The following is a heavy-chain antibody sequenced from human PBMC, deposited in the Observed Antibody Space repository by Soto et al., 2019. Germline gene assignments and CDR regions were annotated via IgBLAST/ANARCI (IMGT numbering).Heavy chain of an antibody. D-gene: IGHD6-6*01. Sequence: GGSLRLSCTASGFTFGDYAMSWVRQAPGKGLEWVGFIRSKAYGGTTEYAASVKGRFTISRDDSKSIAYLQMNSLKTEDTAVYYCTTELRTDSSSSPHYYYYGMDVWGQGTTVTVSS. CDR1: GFTFGDYA. CDR3: TTELRTDSSSSPHYYYYGMDV. J-gene: IGHJ6*02. CDR2: IRSKAYGGTT. V-gene: IGHV3-49*04.